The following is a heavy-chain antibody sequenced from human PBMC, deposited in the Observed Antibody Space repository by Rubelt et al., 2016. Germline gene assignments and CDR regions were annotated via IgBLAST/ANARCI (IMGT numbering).Heavy chain of an antibody. V-gene: IGHV3-74*01. J-gene: IGHJ4*02. Sequence: VQPGGSVRLSCAASGFSFSSFWMHWVRQAPGKGLVWVSRINSDGGATTYADSVKGRFSISRDNAKKSLYLQMDSLRAEDTAVYFCARGPTIIGTYLNWIDSWGQGILVTVSS. CDR2: INSDGGAT. CDR1: GFSFSSFW. CDR3: ARGPTIIGTYLNWIDS. D-gene: IGHD1-26*01.